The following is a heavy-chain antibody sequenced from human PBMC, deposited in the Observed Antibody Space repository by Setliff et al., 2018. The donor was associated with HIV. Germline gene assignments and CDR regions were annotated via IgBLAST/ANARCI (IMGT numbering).Heavy chain of an antibody. CDR1: GGSVNSGNYH. V-gene: IGHV4-61*09. Sequence: SSETLSLTCSVSGGSVNSGNYHWAWIRQPAGKGLEWIGHIYTSGSPHYKSSLTSRLTISLGTSRNQFSLKLTSVTAADSATYYCARWVYNSAWSLDYWGQGTLVTVSS. D-gene: IGHD6-19*01. CDR3: ARWVYNSAWSLDY. CDR2: IYTSGSP. J-gene: IGHJ4*02.